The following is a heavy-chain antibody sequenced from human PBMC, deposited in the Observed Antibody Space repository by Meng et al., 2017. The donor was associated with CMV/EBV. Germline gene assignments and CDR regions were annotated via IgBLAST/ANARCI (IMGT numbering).Heavy chain of an antibody. CDR2: INHSGST. CDR1: GGSFSGYY. Sequence: QVRLQPGGAGLLKPSETLSLTCAVYGGSFSGYYWSWIRQPPGKGLEWIGEINHSGSTNYNPSLKSRVTISVDTSKNQFSLKLSSVTAADTAVYYCARGVGGWFNPWGQGTLVTVSS. D-gene: IGHD1-26*01. V-gene: IGHV4-34*01. J-gene: IGHJ5*02. CDR3: ARGVGGWFNP.